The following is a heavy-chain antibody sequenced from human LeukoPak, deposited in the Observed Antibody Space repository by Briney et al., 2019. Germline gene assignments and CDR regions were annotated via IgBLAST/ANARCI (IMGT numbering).Heavy chain of an antibody. J-gene: IGHJ4*02. CDR3: AREGAAYYDSSGPLDY. Sequence: ASVKVSCKASGYTFTSYAMNWVRQATGQGLEWMGWMNPNSGNTGYAQKFQGRVTMTRDTSISTAYMELSRLRSDDTAVYYCAREGAAYYDSSGPLDYWGQGTLVTVSS. CDR2: MNPNSGNT. V-gene: IGHV1-8*02. CDR1: GYTFTSYA. D-gene: IGHD3-22*01.